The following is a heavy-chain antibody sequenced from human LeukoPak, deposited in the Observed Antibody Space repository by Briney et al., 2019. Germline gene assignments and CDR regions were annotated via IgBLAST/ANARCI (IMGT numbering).Heavy chain of an antibody. Sequence: QAGGSLRLACAASGFTFSNYAMSWVRQAPGKGLEWDSAISGSGGNTYYADAVKGRFTISRDNSKNTLYLQVNSLRAEDTAVYYCAKDRSGWYVWDFWGQRTLVTVSS. CDR1: GFTFSNYA. V-gene: IGHV3-23*01. CDR3: AKDRSGWYVWDF. J-gene: IGHJ4*02. D-gene: IGHD6-19*01. CDR2: ISGSGGNT.